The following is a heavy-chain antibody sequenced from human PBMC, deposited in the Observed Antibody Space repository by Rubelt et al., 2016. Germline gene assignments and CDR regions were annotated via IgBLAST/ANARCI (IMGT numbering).Heavy chain of an antibody. CDR3: ARDPRAGTTSFDY. Sequence: QLQLQESGPGLVKPSETLSLTCTVSGGSISSSSYYWGWIRQPPWKGLEWIGSIYYSGSTSYNPSLKSRVTISVDTSKNQFSLKLSSVTAADTAVYYCARDPRAGTTSFDYWGQGTLVTVSS. J-gene: IGHJ4*02. CDR2: IYYSGST. D-gene: IGHD1-7*01. CDR1: GGSISSSSYY. V-gene: IGHV4-39*07.